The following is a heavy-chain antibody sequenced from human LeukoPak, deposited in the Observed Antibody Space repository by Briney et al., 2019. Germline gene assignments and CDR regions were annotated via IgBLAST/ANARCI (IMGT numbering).Heavy chain of an antibody. D-gene: IGHD2-15*01. Sequence: GGSLRLSCAASGFTFSSYAMNWVRQAPGKGLEWVSAISGSGGGTYYADSGKGRFTISRDNSKNTMYLQLNSLRAEDTALYYCAKDRWQLSPDYYYYMDVWGNGTTVTVSS. V-gene: IGHV3-23*01. CDR2: ISGSGGGT. J-gene: IGHJ6*03. CDR1: GFTFSSYA. CDR3: AKDRWQLSPDYYYYMDV.